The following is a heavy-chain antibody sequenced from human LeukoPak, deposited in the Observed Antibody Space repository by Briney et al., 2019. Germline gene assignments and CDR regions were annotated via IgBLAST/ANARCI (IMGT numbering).Heavy chain of an antibody. CDR3: AKGSGNGYGSGPFDY. V-gene: IGHV3-23*01. CDR1: GFTFKNYA. Sequence: QPGGSLRLSCAASGFTFKNYAMYWVRQAPGKGLEWVSAIIESGESTYYTDSVKGRFTISRDNSKNTVSLQMSSLRAEDTALYYCAKGSGNGYGSGPFDYWGQGTLVTVSS. CDR2: IIESGEST. D-gene: IGHD3-10*01. J-gene: IGHJ4*02.